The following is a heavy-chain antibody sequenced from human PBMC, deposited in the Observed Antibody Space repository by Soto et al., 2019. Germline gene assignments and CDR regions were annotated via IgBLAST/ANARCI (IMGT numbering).Heavy chain of an antibody. CDR1: GGSFSGYY. J-gene: IGHJ5*02. Sequence: SETLSLTCAVYGGSFSGYYWSWIRQPPGKGLEWIGEINNSGSTNYNPSLKSRVTISVDTSKNQFSLKLSSVTAADTAVYYCARVSPYYDFWSGPPGSWFDPWGQGTLVTVSS. V-gene: IGHV4-34*01. CDR2: INNSGST. D-gene: IGHD3-3*01. CDR3: ARVSPYYDFWSGPPGSWFDP.